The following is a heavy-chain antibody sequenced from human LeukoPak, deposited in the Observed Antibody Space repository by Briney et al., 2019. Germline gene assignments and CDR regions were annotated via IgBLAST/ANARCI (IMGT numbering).Heavy chain of an antibody. Sequence: SETLSLTCTVSGGSISSYYWSWIRQPPGKGLERIGYIYYSGSTNYNPSLKSRVTISVDTSKIQFSLKLSSVTAADTAVYYCARGHPAAGTYYWGQGTLVTVSS. V-gene: IGHV4-59*01. CDR1: GGSISSYY. J-gene: IGHJ4*02. CDR3: ARGHPAAGTYY. CDR2: IYYSGST. D-gene: IGHD6-13*01.